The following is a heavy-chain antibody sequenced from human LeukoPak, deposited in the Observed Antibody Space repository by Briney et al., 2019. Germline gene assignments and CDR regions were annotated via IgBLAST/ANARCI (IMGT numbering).Heavy chain of an antibody. CDR1: GGSISSGDYY. CDR2: IYYSGST. J-gene: IGHJ4*02. Sequence: PSETLSLTCTVSGGSISSGDYYWSWIRQPPGKGLEWIGYIYYSGSTYYNPSLKSRVTISVDTSKNQFSLKLSSVTAADTAVYYCARGVGYYDSSGQPFDYWGQGTLVTVSS. CDR3: ARGVGYYDSSGQPFDY. D-gene: IGHD3-22*01. V-gene: IGHV4-30-4*01.